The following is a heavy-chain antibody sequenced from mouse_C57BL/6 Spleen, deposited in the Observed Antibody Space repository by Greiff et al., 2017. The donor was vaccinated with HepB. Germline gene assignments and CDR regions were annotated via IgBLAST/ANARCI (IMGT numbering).Heavy chain of an antibody. CDR1: GYTFTSYW. J-gene: IGHJ4*01. Sequence: QVQLQQPGAELVMPGASVKLSCKASGYTFTSYWMHWVKQRPGQGLEWIGEIDPSDSYTNYNQKFKGKSTLTVDKSSSTAYMQLSSLTSEDSAVHYCARSSGEYAMDYWGQGTSVTVSS. CDR2: IDPSDSYT. V-gene: IGHV1-69*01. CDR3: ARSSGEYAMDY. D-gene: IGHD3-2*02.